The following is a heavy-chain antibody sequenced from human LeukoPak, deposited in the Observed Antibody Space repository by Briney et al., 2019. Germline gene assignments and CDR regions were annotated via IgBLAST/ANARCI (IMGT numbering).Heavy chain of an antibody. CDR3: ARDEDGRGIGFDY. V-gene: IGHV4-61*02. J-gene: IGHJ4*02. CDR1: GGSISSGSYY. Sequence: TPSETLSLTCTVSGGSISSGSYYWSWIRQPAGKGLEWIGRIYTSGSTNYNPSLKSRVTISVDTSKNQFSLKLSSVTAADTVVYYCARDEDGRGIGFDYWGQGTLVTVSS. D-gene: IGHD5-24*01. CDR2: IYTSGST.